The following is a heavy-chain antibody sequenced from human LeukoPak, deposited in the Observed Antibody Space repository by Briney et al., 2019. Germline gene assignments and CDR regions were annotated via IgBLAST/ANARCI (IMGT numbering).Heavy chain of an antibody. CDR2: ISHDGNDQ. V-gene: IGHV3-30*04. CDR1: GFTFSTYE. J-gene: IGHJ3*01. D-gene: IGHD2-2*01. CDR3: ARDRDCSRTSCFNAFDV. Sequence: PGGSLRLSCAASGFTFSTYEMHWVRQAPGKGLEWVAVISHDGNDQHYGDSVKGRFTISRDNSKNALYLQMNSLRLEDTAVYYCARDRDCSRTSCFNAFDVWGQGTMAIVSS.